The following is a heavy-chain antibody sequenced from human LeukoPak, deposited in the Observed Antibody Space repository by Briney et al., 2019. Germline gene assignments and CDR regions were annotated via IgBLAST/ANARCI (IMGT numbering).Heavy chain of an antibody. Sequence: ASVKVSCKVSGYTLTELSMHWVRQAPGKGLEWMGGFDPEDGETIYAQKFQGRVTMTRDTSISTAYMELSRLRSDDTAVYYCARDLRYYYGSGSYDGPDYWGQGTLVTVSS. V-gene: IGHV1-24*01. CDR1: GYTLTELS. CDR3: ARDLRYYYGSGSYDGPDY. CDR2: FDPEDGET. J-gene: IGHJ4*02. D-gene: IGHD3-10*01.